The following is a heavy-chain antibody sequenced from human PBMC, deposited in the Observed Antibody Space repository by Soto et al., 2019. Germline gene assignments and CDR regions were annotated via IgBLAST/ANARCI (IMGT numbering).Heavy chain of an antibody. CDR2: MNPNSGNT. J-gene: IGHJ4*02. Sequence: ASVKVSCKASGYTFTSYYMHWVRQAPGQGLEWMGWMNPNSGNTGYAQKFQGRVTMTRNTSISTAYMELSSLRSEDAAVYYCAKDRGSSGWYLYFDYWGQGTLVTVS. D-gene: IGHD6-19*01. CDR3: AKDRGSSGWYLYFDY. CDR1: GYTFTSYY. V-gene: IGHV1-8*02.